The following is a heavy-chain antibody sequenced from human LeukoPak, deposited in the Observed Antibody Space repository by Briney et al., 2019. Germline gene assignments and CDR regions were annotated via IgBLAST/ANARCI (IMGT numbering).Heavy chain of an antibody. CDR3: AKDADYYGSGSYQGY. V-gene: IGHV3-33*06. D-gene: IGHD3-10*01. CDR1: GFTFCNYG. Sequence: GRSLRLSCAASGFTFCNYGMNWVRQAPGKGLEWVAIIWYDGSNKYYADSVKGRFTISRDNSKNTLYLQMNSLRAEDTAVYYCAKDADYYGSGSYQGYWGQGTLVTVSS. J-gene: IGHJ4*02. CDR2: IWYDGSNK.